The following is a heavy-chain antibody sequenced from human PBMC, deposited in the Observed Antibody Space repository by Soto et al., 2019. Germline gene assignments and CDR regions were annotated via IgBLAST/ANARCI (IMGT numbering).Heavy chain of an antibody. CDR2: ISGSGGST. CDR1: GFTFSSYA. Sequence: PGGSLRLSCAASGFTFSSYAMSWVRQAPGKGLEWVSAISGSGGSTYYADSVKGRFTISRDNSKNTLYLQMNSLRAEDTAVYYCAKEGRNGDYYYYYMDVWGKGTTVTVSS. CDR3: AKEGRNGDYYYYYMDV. J-gene: IGHJ6*03. V-gene: IGHV3-23*01. D-gene: IGHD1-1*01.